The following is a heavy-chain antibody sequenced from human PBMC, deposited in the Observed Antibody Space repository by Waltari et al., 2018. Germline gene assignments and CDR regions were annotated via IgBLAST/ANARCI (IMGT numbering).Heavy chain of an antibody. CDR3: ARNLVDYSNSGALDY. J-gene: IGHJ4*02. Sequence: QVQLQQWGAGLLKPSETLSLTCAVYGGSFSGYYWSWIRQPPGKGLEWIGEINHSGSTNYNPSLKSRVTISVDTSKNQFSLKLSSVTAADTAVYYCARNLVDYSNSGALDYWGQGTLVTVSS. V-gene: IGHV4-34*01. CDR2: INHSGST. D-gene: IGHD4-4*01. CDR1: GGSFSGYY.